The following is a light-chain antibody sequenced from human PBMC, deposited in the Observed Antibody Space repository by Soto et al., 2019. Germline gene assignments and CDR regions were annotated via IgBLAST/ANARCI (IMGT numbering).Light chain of an antibody. CDR2: GAS. V-gene: IGKV3-20*01. Sequence: EIVLTQSPGTLSLSPGERATLSCRASQSVSNSYLAWYQQIPGQAPRLLIYGASRRATGIPDRFSGSESGTDFTLTISRLEPEDFAVYYCQQYGSSPRTFGQGTTLEIK. J-gene: IGKJ1*01. CDR3: QQYGSSPRT. CDR1: QSVSNSY.